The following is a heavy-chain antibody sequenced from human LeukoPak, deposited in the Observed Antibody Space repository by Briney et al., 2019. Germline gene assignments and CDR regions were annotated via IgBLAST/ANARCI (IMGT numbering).Heavy chain of an antibody. CDR3: ASNTGTVFDY. CDR1: GDFITAYY. D-gene: IGHD7-27*01. CDR2: VYYTGST. Sequence: SQTLSLTCTVSGDFITAYYWSWIRQPPGKGLEWIGYVYYTGSTEYNPSLRSRVTISLDLSKHQFSLNLTSVTAADTAVYHCASNTGTVFDYWGQGTLVTVSS. V-gene: IGHV4-59*01. J-gene: IGHJ4*02.